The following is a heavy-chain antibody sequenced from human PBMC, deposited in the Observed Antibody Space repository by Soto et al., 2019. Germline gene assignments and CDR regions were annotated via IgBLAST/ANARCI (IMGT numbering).Heavy chain of an antibody. Sequence: GGSLRLSCAASGFTVSSNYMSWVRQAPGKGLEWVSVIYSGGSTYYADSVKGRFTISRDNSKNTLYLQMNSLRAEDTAVYYCARDPFVVVVAATGYAFDIWGQGTTVTVSS. CDR2: IYSGGST. D-gene: IGHD2-15*01. CDR1: GFTVSSNY. V-gene: IGHV3-66*01. CDR3: ARDPFVVVVAATGYAFDI. J-gene: IGHJ3*02.